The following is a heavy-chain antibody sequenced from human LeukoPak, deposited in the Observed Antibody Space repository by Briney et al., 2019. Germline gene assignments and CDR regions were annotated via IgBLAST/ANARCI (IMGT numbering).Heavy chain of an antibody. CDR2: ISGSSRYI. Sequence: GGSLRLSCAASGFTFSSYTMNWVRQAPGKGLEWVSSISGSSRYIYYADPVKGRFTISRDYSLFLQMNSLRAEDTAVYYCARELVDTSGHYYLDYWGQGTLVTVSS. V-gene: IGHV3-21*01. CDR3: ARELVDTSGHYYLDY. D-gene: IGHD3-22*01. J-gene: IGHJ4*02. CDR1: GFTFSSYT.